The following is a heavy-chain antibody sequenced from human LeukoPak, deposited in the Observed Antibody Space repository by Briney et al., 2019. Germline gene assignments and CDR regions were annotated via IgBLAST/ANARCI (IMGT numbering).Heavy chain of an antibody. CDR2: INWNGGST. Sequence: GSLNLSCAASGFTFDDYGMSWARQAPGKGLDWVFGINWNGGSTSYADSLKGRFTISSDNAKYSLYLQRISPCPEDTVLYYCARDESGYENGFGYWGQGTLVTVSS. CDR3: ARDESGYENGFGY. J-gene: IGHJ4*02. V-gene: IGHV3-20*04. D-gene: IGHD5-12*01. CDR1: GFTFDDYG.